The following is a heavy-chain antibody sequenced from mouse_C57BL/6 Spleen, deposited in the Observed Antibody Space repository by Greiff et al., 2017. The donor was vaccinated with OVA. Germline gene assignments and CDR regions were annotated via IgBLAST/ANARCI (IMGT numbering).Heavy chain of an antibody. J-gene: IGHJ3*01. Sequence: QVQLQQSGAELVKPGASVKISCKASGSAFSSSWLHWVKQRPGTGLQWLGHLYPGDGDTNYNGKFKGKSTLTADKSSSTDYMQLSSLTSEDSAVYFCASKGGVNTFAYWGQGTLVTVSA. CDR3: ASKGGVNTFAY. CDR2: LYPGDGDT. D-gene: IGHD2-1*01. CDR1: GSAFSSSW. V-gene: IGHV1-80*01.